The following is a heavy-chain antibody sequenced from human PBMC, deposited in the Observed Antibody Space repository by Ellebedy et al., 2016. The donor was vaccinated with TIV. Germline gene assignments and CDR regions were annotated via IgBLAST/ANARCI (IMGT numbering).Heavy chain of an antibody. CDR1: GYTFTRDW. CDR3: ARGAVDTSMVSHFDY. CDR2: INSSGGST. D-gene: IGHD5-18*01. J-gene: IGHJ4*02. Sequence: AASVKVSCKASGYTFTRDWMHWVRQAPGQGLEWMGIINSSGGSTSYVQKFQGRVTMTRDTSTGTVYMELSSLRSEDTAVYYCARGAVDTSMVSHFDYWGQGTLVTVSS. V-gene: IGHV1-46*01.